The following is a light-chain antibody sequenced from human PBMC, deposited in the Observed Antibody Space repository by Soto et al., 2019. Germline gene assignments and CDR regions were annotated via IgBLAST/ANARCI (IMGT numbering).Light chain of an antibody. CDR2: GTS. J-gene: IGKJ2*01. Sequence: EIVLTQSPGTLSLSPGERATLSCRASQSVSSSYLAWYQQKPGQGPRLLIYGTSSTATGIPDRFSGSGSGTDFTLTISRLEPEDVEVYYCQQYGSSLYTFGQGTKLEIK. CDR1: QSVSSSY. CDR3: QQYGSSLYT. V-gene: IGKV3-20*01.